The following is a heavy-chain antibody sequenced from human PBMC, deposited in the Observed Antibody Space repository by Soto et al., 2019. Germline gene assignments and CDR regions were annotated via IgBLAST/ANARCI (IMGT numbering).Heavy chain of an antibody. Sequence: QVQLQESGPGLVKPSGTLSLICGVSGGSIRSSNWWSWVRQPPGKGLEWIGEIDHSGSTNYNPSLKSPVTISVDKAKNQFSLKLTSVTAADTAMYYCARGVTMVRGVTITPGEAFDIWGQGTRVTVSS. CDR2: IDHSGST. V-gene: IGHV4-4*02. J-gene: IGHJ3*02. D-gene: IGHD3-10*01. CDR3: ARGVTMVRGVTITPGEAFDI. CDR1: GGSIRSSNW.